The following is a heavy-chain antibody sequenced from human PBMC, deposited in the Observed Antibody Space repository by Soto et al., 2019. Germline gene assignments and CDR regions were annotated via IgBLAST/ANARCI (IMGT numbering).Heavy chain of an antibody. V-gene: IGHV4-59*08. Sequence: QVQLQESGPGLVKPSETLSLTCTVSGGSISSYYWSWIRQPPGKGLEWIGYIYYSGSTNYNPSLKSRVTISVDTSKNQFSLKLRSVTAADTAVYYCARHVAMYYDILTGYQNWYFDLWGRGTLVTVSS. CDR3: ARHVAMYYDILTGYQNWYFDL. J-gene: IGHJ2*01. CDR1: GGSISSYY. CDR2: IYYSGST. D-gene: IGHD3-9*01.